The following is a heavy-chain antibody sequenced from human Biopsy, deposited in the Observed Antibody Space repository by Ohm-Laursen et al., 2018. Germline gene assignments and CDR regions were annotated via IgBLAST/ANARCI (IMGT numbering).Heavy chain of an antibody. J-gene: IGHJ6*02. D-gene: IGHD3-9*01. Sequence: SLRPSCAASGFNFRDYNMNWIRQAPGKGLEWISHISSSGTTIYYGDVVRGQFTISRDNDKNSLFLQMNSLRADDTAVYYCTGRYDIGAYGVDVWGQGTTVIVSS. CDR1: GFNFRDYN. V-gene: IGHV3-11*01. CDR2: ISSSGTTI. CDR3: TGRYDIGAYGVDV.